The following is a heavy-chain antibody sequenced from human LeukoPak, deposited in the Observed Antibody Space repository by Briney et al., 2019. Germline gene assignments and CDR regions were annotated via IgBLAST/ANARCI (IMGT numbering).Heavy chain of an antibody. CDR2: INHSGST. D-gene: IGHD5-24*01. Sequence: SETLSLTCAVYGGSFSGYYWSRIRQPPGKGLEWIEEINHSGSTNHNPSLKSRVTISVDTSKNQFSLKLSSVTAADTAVYYCARAIPFRWLQLKFRNWFDPWGQGTLVTVSS. CDR3: ARAIPFRWLQLKFRNWFDP. J-gene: IGHJ5*02. CDR1: GGSFSGYY. V-gene: IGHV4-34*01.